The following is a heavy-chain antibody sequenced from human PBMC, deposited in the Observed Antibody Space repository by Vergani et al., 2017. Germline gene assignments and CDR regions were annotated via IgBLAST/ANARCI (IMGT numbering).Heavy chain of an antibody. CDR1: GFTFSSYG. Sequence: QVQLVESGGGVVQPGRSLRLSCAASGFTFSSYGMHWVRQAPGKGLEWVAVISYDGSNKYYADSVKGRFTISRDNAKNSLYLQMNSLRAEDTAVYYCAQIVVVDYYGMDVWGQGTTVTVSS. D-gene: IGHD2-2*01. V-gene: IGHV3-30*03. J-gene: IGHJ6*02. CDR3: AQIVVVDYYGMDV. CDR2: ISYDGSNK.